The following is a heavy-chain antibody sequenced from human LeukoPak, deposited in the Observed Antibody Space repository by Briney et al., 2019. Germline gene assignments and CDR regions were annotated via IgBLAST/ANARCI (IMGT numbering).Heavy chain of an antibody. Sequence: KHGESLKISCKGSGYSFTSYWIGWVRQMPGKGLEWMGIIYPGDSDTRYSPSSQGQVTISADKSISTAYLQWSSLKASDTAMYYCARHSNYYYYDSSGYFDYWGQGTLVTVSS. CDR1: GYSFTSYW. V-gene: IGHV5-51*01. J-gene: IGHJ4*02. CDR2: IYPGDSDT. CDR3: ARHSNYYYYDSSGYFDY. D-gene: IGHD3-22*01.